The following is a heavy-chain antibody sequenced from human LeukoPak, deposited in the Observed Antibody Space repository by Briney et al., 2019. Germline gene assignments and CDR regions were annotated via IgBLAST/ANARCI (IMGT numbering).Heavy chain of an antibody. CDR3: ASGDLRITLFGFYYFDY. D-gene: IGHD3-3*01. V-gene: IGHV3-21*01. J-gene: IGHJ4*02. CDR1: GVTFSSYS. Sequence: KSGGSLRLSCAASGVTFSSYSMNWVRQAPGKGLGWVSSISSSSSYIYYADSVKGRFTISRDNAKNSLYLQMNSLRAEDTAVYYCASGDLRITLFGFYYFDYWGQGTLVTVSS. CDR2: ISSSSSYI.